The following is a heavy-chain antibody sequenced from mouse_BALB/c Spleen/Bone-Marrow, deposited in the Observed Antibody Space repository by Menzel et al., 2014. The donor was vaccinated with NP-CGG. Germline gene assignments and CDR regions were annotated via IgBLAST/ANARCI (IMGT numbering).Heavy chain of an antibody. D-gene: IGHD2-4*01. J-gene: IGHJ3*01. CDR3: SRVFDCVSWFSY. V-gene: IGHV5-6-3*01. CDR1: GFTFSNYG. Sequence: EVHLVESGGGLVQPGGSLILSCAATGFTFSNYGMSWVRPTPDKRLEIVATITINGGDTYYPDRVQGRFTISRDNVKNAQYLQMSGLKSVDTVIYYCSRVFDCVSWFSYCG. CDR2: ITINGGDT.